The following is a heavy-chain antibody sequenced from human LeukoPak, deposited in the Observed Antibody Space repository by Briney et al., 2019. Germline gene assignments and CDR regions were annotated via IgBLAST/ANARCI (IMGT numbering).Heavy chain of an antibody. D-gene: IGHD3-22*01. CDR3: VKRDYPDSSGYAPLFDH. CDR1: GFTFSNYA. V-gene: IGHV3-23*01. J-gene: IGHJ4*02. Sequence: GGSLRLSCAASGFTFSNYAMAWVRQAPGKGLEWVSGMTADGSQIYYADSAKGRYTISRDNSKNTLYLQMNSLRGEDTAVYFCVKRDYPDSSGYAPLFDHWGQGTLATVSP. CDR2: MTADGSQI.